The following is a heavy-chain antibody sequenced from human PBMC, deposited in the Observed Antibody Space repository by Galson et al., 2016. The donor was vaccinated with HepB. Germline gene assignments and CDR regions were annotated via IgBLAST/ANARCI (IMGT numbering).Heavy chain of an antibody. Sequence: QSGAEVKRPGASVKVSCKASGYTFTSNGISWVRQAPGQGLEWMGWISAYSGNTNYAQKLQGRVTMTTDTSTSTTYMELRSLGSDDTAVYYCARDQQHALVDWGQGTLVTVSS. CDR2: ISAYSGNT. J-gene: IGHJ4*02. CDR3: ARDQQHALVD. V-gene: IGHV1-18*01. CDR1: GYTFTSNG. D-gene: IGHD6-13*01.